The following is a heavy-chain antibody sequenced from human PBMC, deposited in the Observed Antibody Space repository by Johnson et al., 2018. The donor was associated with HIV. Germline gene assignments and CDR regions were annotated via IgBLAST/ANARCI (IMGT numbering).Heavy chain of an antibody. D-gene: IGHD3-22*01. CDR2: ISSSGSIT. CDR1: GFTFSDYY. V-gene: IGHV3-11*04. CDR3: ARVMGLGGYSLAFDI. Sequence: VQLVESGGGLVQPGGSLRLSCAASGFTFSDYYMSWIRQAPGKGLEWVSYISSSGSITYSADSVKGRFTSSRDNAKNSLYLQMNSLRADDTAVYYCARVMGLGGYSLAFDIWGQGTMVTVSS. J-gene: IGHJ3*02.